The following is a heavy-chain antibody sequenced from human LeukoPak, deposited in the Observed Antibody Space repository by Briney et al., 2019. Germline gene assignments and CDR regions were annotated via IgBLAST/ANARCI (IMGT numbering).Heavy chain of an antibody. CDR1: GGSFSGYY. Sequence: PSDTLSLTCAVYGGSFSGYYWSWIRQPPGKGLEWIGEINHSGSTNYNPSLKSRVNISVDTSKNQFSLKLSSVTAADTAVYYCARAVGGDGSGSLWGPGTLVTVSS. V-gene: IGHV4-34*01. J-gene: IGHJ4*02. CDR3: ARAVGGDGSGSL. D-gene: IGHD3-10*01. CDR2: INHSGST.